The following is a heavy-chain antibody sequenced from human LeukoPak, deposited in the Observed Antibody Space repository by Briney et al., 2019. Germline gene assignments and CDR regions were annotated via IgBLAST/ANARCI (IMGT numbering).Heavy chain of an antibody. J-gene: IGHJ4*02. Sequence: PGGSLRLSCAASRFTFSSYAMSWVRQAPGRGLEWVSTIGGTGDRTYYADSVKGRFTISRDNSMDTLFLQMNSLKAGDTAVYYCAKDPVVYHGGSGWHYFDYWGQGTLVTVSS. CDR3: AKDPVVYHGGSGWHYFDY. D-gene: IGHD6-19*01. CDR1: RFTFSSYA. CDR2: IGGTGDRT. V-gene: IGHV3-23*01.